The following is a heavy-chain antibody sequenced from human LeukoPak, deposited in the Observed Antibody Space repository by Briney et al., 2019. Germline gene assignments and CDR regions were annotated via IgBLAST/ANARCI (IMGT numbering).Heavy chain of an antibody. CDR2: IRYDGSNK. Sequence: GGSLRLSCAASGFTFSSIGMHWVRQAPGKGLEWLAFIRYDGSNKYYADSMKGRLTISRDNSKNTLYLKMNSLRPEDTAMYYCAKGRATAVANWYFGLWGRGTLVTVSS. CDR1: GFTFSSIG. J-gene: IGHJ2*01. V-gene: IGHV3-30*02. CDR3: AKGRATAVANWYFGL. D-gene: IGHD5-18*01.